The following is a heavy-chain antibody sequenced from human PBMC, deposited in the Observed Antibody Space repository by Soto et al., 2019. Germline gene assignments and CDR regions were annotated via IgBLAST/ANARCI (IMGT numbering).Heavy chain of an antibody. Sequence: GGSLRLSCGASGFSLRAFGMHWVRQAPGKGLEWLAVISSDGNKIYYGDSVKGRFTISRDISRNTLYLQMNSLRPEDTAIYYCAKVGDVYNSFFDYWGQGTPVTVSS. CDR3: AKVGDVYNSFFDY. D-gene: IGHD1-26*01. CDR1: GFSLRAFG. J-gene: IGHJ4*02. CDR2: ISSDGNKI. V-gene: IGHV3-30*18.